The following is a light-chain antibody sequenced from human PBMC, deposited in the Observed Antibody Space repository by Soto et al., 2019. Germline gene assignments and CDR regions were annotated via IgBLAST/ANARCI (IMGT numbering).Light chain of an antibody. Sequence: QSVLTQPPSVSAAPGQKVTISCSGSNSNIGNNYVSWYQQLPGTAPKLLIYVNNKRPSGIPDRFSGSKSGTSATLGITGLQTGDEADYYCGTWDSSLSAVVFGGGTKLTVL. CDR1: NSNIGNNY. J-gene: IGLJ3*02. CDR3: GTWDSSLSAVV. CDR2: VNN. V-gene: IGLV1-51*01.